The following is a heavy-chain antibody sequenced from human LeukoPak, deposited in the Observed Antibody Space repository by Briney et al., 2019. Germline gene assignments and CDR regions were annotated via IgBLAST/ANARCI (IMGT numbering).Heavy chain of an antibody. Sequence: PGRSLRLSCAASGFTFSSYAVHWVRQAPGKGLEWVAVISYDGSNKYYADSVKGRFTISRDNSKNTLYLQMNSLRAEDTAVYYCARGEYSSGWSLFDYWGQGTLVTVSS. CDR1: GFTFSSYA. V-gene: IGHV3-30*04. J-gene: IGHJ4*02. CDR3: ARGEYSSGWSLFDY. CDR2: ISYDGSNK. D-gene: IGHD6-19*01.